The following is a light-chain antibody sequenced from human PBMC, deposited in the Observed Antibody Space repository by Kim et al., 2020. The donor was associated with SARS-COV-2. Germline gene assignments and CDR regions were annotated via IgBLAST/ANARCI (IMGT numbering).Light chain of an antibody. V-gene: IGLV2-14*03. CDR2: GVS. CDR3: SSFTSSITYV. J-gene: IGLJ1*01. Sequence: GQSITMSCTGTSSDIGASNSVSWYQQHPAKAPKLMIYGVSNRPSGVSNRFSGSKSGNTASLTISELQAEDEADYYCSSFTSSITYVFGTGTKVTVL. CDR1: SSDIGASNS.